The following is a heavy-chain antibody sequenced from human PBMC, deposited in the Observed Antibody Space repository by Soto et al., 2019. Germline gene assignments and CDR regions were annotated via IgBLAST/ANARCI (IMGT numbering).Heavy chain of an antibody. CDR1: GYTFTNYY. CDR2: INTGSGNT. CDR3: ARSDSEYYGLEV. J-gene: IGHJ6*02. V-gene: IGHV1-46*01. Sequence: QVQVVQSGAEVKRPGASVTVSCKASGYTFTNYYIHCVRQAPGQGLEWMGIINTGSGNTIYAQKFKGRVSMTRDTSTRTVYMELSSLRSEDTAVYYCARSDSEYYGLEVWGQGTTVPVSS.